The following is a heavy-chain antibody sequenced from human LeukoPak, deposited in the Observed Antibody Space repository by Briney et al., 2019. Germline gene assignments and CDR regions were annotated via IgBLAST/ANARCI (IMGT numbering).Heavy chain of an antibody. D-gene: IGHD4/OR15-4a*01. J-gene: IGHJ2*01. Sequence: AGGSLRLSCAASGFTFSSYGMHWVRQAPGKGLEWVAVISYDGSNKYYADSVKGRFTISRDNSKNTLYLQMNSLRAEDTAVYYCARGLWTSRYFDLWGRGTLVTVSS. CDR2: ISYDGSNK. V-gene: IGHV3-30*03. CDR3: ARGLWTSRYFDL. CDR1: GFTFSSYG.